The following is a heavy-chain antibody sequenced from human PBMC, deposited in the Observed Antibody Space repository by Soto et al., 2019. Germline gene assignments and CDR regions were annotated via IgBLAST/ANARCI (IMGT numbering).Heavy chain of an antibody. D-gene: IGHD3-22*01. CDR2: IYWNDDK. CDR3: ANRTYYYDSSGYNY. CDR1: GFSLSTSGVG. V-gene: IGHV2-5*01. Sequence: SGATLVNTTHTLTLTCTFSGFSLSTSGVGVGWIRQPPGKALEWLALIYWNDDKRYSPSLKSRLTITKDTSKNQVVLTMTNIDPVDTATYYCANRTYYYDSSGYNYWGQGTLVTVSS. J-gene: IGHJ4*02.